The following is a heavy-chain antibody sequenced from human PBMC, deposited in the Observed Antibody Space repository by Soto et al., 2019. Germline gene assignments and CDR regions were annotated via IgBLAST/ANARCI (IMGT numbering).Heavy chain of an antibody. CDR1: GFTFRSYS. D-gene: IGHD3-22*01. CDR3: ASHPRDSSGYWYYFDY. J-gene: IGHJ4*02. CDR2: IRSGNNYT. V-gene: IGHV3-21*01. Sequence: GGSLRLSCIASGFTFRSYSMTWVRQAPGKGLEWVSSIRSGNNYTSYADSVKGRFTISRDNAKNSLFLQVNSLRAEDTAVYYCASHPRDSSGYWYYFDYWGQGTLVTVS.